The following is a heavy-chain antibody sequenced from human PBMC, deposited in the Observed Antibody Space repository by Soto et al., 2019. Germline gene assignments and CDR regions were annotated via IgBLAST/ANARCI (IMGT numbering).Heavy chain of an antibody. J-gene: IGHJ4*02. D-gene: IGHD4-17*01. CDR2: INHSGST. V-gene: IGHV4-34*01. CDR1: GGSFSGYY. Sequence: SETLSLTCAVYGGSFSGYYWSWIRQPPGKGLEWIGEINHSGSTNYNPSLKSRVTISVDTSKNQFSLKLSSVTAADTAVYYCARSYGDVDYWGQGTLVTVPQ. CDR3: ARSYGDVDY.